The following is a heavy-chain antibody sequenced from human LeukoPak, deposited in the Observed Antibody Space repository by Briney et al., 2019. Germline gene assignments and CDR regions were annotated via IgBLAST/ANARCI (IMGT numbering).Heavy chain of an antibody. CDR3: ARAVGSFDWLPLFDF. J-gene: IGHJ4*02. D-gene: IGHD3-9*01. V-gene: IGHV4-39*07. CDR1: GGSISSSSYY. Sequence: SETLSLTCTVSGGSISSSSYYWGWIRQPPGKGLEWIGEINHSGSTNYNPSLKSRVTISVDTSKNQFYLKLSSVTAADTAVYYCARAVGSFDWLPLFDFWGQGALVTVSS. CDR2: INHSGST.